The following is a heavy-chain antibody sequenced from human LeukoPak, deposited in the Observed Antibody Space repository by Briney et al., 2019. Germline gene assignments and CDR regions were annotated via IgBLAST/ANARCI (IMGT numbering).Heavy chain of an antibody. Sequence: ASVKVSCKASGYTFTSYYMHWVRQAPGQGLEWMGIINPSGGSTSYAQKFQGRVTMTRDTSTSTVYMELSRLRPADTAVYYCARGSQANWNDFGWFDPWGQGTLVTVS. CDR1: GYTFTSYY. CDR3: ARGSQANWNDFGWFDP. CDR2: INPSGGST. V-gene: IGHV1-46*01. D-gene: IGHD1-1*01. J-gene: IGHJ5*02.